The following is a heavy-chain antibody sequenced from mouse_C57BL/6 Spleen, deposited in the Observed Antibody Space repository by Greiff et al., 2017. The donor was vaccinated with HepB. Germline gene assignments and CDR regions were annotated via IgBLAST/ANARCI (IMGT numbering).Heavy chain of an antibody. J-gene: IGHJ4*01. CDR2: IYPSDGST. CDR1: GYTFTSYD. D-gene: IGHD2-3*01. CDR3: APRWLLQLDYAMDY. Sequence: QVQLQQSGPELVKPGASVKLSCKASGYTFTSYDINWVKQRPGQGLEWIGWIYPSDGSTKYNEKFKGKATLTVDTSSSTAYMELHSLTSEDSAVYFCAPRWLLQLDYAMDYWGQGTSVTVAS. V-gene: IGHV1-85*01.